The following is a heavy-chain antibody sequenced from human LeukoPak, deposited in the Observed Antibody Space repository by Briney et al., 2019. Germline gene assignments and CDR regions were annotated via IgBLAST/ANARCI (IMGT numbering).Heavy chain of an antibody. Sequence: SETVSLTCTVSGGSISSGTSYWGWIRQPPGKGLEWIGSLYYTGSIYHNPSLKSRVTISVETSKNQFSLKVTSVAADDTAVYYCAGNNFHYFAYWGQGSLVTVSS. J-gene: IGHJ4*02. D-gene: IGHD5-24*01. CDR2: LYYTGSI. V-gene: IGHV4-39*01. CDR3: AGNNFHYFAY. CDR1: GGSISSGTSY.